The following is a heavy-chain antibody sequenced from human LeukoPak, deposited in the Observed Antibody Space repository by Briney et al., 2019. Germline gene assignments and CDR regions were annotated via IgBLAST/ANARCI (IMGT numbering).Heavy chain of an antibody. Sequence: ASVKVSCKASGYTFTHYRLHWVRQAHGQGLEWMGWANPDSGATNYQQNFQGRVTMTRDTSISTVYMELSRLRSDDTAVYYCARENWYSDYWGQGTLVTVSS. V-gene: IGHV1-2*02. CDR1: GYTFTHYR. D-gene: IGHD1-1*01. J-gene: IGHJ4*02. CDR2: ANPDSGAT. CDR3: ARENWYSDY.